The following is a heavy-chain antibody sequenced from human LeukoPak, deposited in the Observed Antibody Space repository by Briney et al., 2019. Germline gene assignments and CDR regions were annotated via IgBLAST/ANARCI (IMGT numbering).Heavy chain of an antibody. CDR3: ARAGYFTFDI. CDR2: IYHSGST. V-gene: IGHV4-30-2*02. J-gene: IGHJ3*02. D-gene: IGHD3-9*01. Sequence: SETLSLTCTVSGGSISSGGYYWSWIRQPPGKGLEWIGYIYHSGSTYYNPSLKSRVTISVDTSKNQFSLKLSSVTAADTAVYYCARAGYFTFDIWGQGTMVTVSS. CDR1: GGSISSGGYY.